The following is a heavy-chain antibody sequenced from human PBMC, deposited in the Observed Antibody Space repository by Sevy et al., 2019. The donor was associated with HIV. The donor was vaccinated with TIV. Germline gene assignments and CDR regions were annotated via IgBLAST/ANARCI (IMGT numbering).Heavy chain of an antibody. J-gene: IGHJ6*02. V-gene: IGHV3-48*03. Sequence: GGSLRLSCAASGFTFSSYEMNWVRQAPGKGLEWVSYISSSGSTIYYADSVKGRFTISRDNAKNSLYLQMNSLRAEDTAVYYCARTMGRIAVAGTGLPSPYYYGMDVWGQGTTVTVSS. CDR3: ARTMGRIAVAGTGLPSPYYYGMDV. CDR1: GFTFSSYE. CDR2: ISSSGSTI. D-gene: IGHD6-19*01.